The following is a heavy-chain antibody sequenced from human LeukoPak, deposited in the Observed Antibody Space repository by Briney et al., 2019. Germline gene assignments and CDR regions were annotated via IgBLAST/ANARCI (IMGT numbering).Heavy chain of an antibody. D-gene: IGHD3-22*01. CDR3: ARGAHNYYDSSGYFLRAFDI. Sequence: PSETLSLTCAVYGGSFSRYYWNWIRQPPGKGLEWIGEINHSGSTNYNPSLESRVTISVDTSKNQFSLKVKSVIAADTAVYYCARGAHNYYDSSGYFLRAFDIWGQGTMVTVSS. J-gene: IGHJ3*02. CDR1: GGSFSRYY. CDR2: INHSGST. V-gene: IGHV4-34*01.